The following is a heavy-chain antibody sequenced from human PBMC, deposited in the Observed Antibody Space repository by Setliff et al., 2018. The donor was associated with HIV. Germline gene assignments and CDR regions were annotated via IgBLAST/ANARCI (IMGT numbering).Heavy chain of an antibody. CDR3: ARLSGDLHMDV. CDR1: GYSFTSYW. J-gene: IGHJ6*03. CDR2: IYPGDSEI. V-gene: IGHV5-51*01. Sequence: PGASLKISCKASGYSFTSYWIGWVRQMPGKGLEWMGIIYPGDSEIRYIPSFQGQVIISADKSISTAYLQWSSLKASDTAKYYCARLSGDLHMDVWGKGTTVTVSS. D-gene: IGHD7-27*01.